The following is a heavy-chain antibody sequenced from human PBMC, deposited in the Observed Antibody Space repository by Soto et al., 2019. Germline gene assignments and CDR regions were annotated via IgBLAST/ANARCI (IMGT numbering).Heavy chain of an antibody. J-gene: IGHJ6*02. Sequence: PGGSLRLSCAASGFTFSDHYMDWVRQAPGKGLEWVGRTRNKANSYTTEYAASVKGRFTISRDDSKNSLYLQMNSLKTEDTAVYYCALHQEYYYGSGSYSVEYYYYGMDVWGQGTTVTVSS. D-gene: IGHD3-10*01. CDR2: TRNKANSYTT. CDR1: GFTFSDHY. V-gene: IGHV3-72*01. CDR3: ALHQEYYYGSGSYSVEYYYYGMDV.